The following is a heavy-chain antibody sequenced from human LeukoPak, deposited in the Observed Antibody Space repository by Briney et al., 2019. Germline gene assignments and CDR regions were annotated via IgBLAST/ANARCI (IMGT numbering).Heavy chain of an antibody. D-gene: IGHD4-17*01. CDR3: ARTTTVDAFDI. CDR2: IYYSGST. V-gene: IGHV4-31*03. Sequence: PSQTLSLTCTVSGGSISSGGYYWSWIRQHPGKGLEWIGYIYYSGSTYYNPSLKSRVTISVDTSKNQCSLKLSSVTAADTAVYYCARTTTVDAFDIWGRGTMVTVSS. CDR1: GGSISSGGYY. J-gene: IGHJ3*02.